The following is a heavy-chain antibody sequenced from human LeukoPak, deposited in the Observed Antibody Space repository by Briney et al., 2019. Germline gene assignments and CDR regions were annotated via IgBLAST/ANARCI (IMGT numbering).Heavy chain of an antibody. CDR1: GITLSNYG. CDR2: ISGSGGGT. V-gene: IGHV3-23*01. CDR3: AKRGVVIRVILVGFHKEAYYFDS. J-gene: IGHJ4*02. D-gene: IGHD3-22*01. Sequence: SGGSLRLSCAVSGITLSNYGMSWVRQAPGKGLEWVAGISGSGGGTNYADSVKGRFTVSRENYKNPLYLQMTSLGAEDKAVYFCAKRGVVIRVILVGFHKEAYYFDSWGQGALVTVSS.